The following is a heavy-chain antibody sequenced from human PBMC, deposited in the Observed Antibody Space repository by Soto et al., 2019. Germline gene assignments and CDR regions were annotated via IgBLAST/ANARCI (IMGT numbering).Heavy chain of an antibody. D-gene: IGHD3-3*01. CDR2: VSGGGGDT. J-gene: IGHJ4*02. CDR1: GFTLSSYA. V-gene: IGHV3-23*01. Sequence: EMQLLESGGGLVQPGGSLRLTCTASGFTLSSYAMNWVRQAPGEGLEWVSAVSGGGGDTYYADSVKGRFTISRDNSKDTLYLQMSRLRAEDTAVYYCAKAPRTYDFPYYVDSWGQGPLVTVSS. CDR3: AKAPRTYDFPYYVDS.